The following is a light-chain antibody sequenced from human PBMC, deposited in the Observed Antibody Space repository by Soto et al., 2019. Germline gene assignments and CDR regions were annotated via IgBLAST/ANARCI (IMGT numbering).Light chain of an antibody. J-gene: IGLJ1*01. CDR1: SSGVGSYNL. CDR2: EGS. V-gene: IGLV2-23*01. Sequence: QSALTQPASVSGSPGQSITISCTGTSSGVGSYNLVSWYQQHPGKAPKLMIYEGSKRPSGVSNRFSGSKSGNTASLTISGLQAEDEADYYCCSYAGSPYVFGTGTKVTVL. CDR3: CSYAGSPYV.